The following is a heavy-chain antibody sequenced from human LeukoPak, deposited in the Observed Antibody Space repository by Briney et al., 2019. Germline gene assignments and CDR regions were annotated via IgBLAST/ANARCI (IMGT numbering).Heavy chain of an antibody. CDR2: IYYSGST. CDR1: GGSISSGGHY. D-gene: IGHD2-15*01. Sequence: PSETLSLTCTVSGGSISSGGHYWSWIRQHPGKGLEWIGYIYYSGSTYYNPSLKSRVTISVDTSKNQFSLKLRSVTAAGTAVDYCASVSNGYCSGGSCVFGFDHWGQGTLVTVSS. J-gene: IGHJ5*02. V-gene: IGHV4-31*03. CDR3: ASVSNGYCSGGSCVFGFDH.